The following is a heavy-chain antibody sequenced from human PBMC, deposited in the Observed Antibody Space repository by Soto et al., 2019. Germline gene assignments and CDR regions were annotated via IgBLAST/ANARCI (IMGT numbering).Heavy chain of an antibody. CDR2: IYYSGST. Sequence: PSDTLSLTCTVSGGSISIYYWSWIRQPPGKGLEWIGYIYYSGSTNYNPSLKSRVTISVDTSKNQFSLKLSSVTAADTAVYYCSGYDYFGLSSYYFDYWGQGTLVTVSS. V-gene: IGHV4-59*08. CDR3: SGYDYFGLSSYYFDY. D-gene: IGHD5-12*01. CDR1: GGSISIYY. J-gene: IGHJ4*02.